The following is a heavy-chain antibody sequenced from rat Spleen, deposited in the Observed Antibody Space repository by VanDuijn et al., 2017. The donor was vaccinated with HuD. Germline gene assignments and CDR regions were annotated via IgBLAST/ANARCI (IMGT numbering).Heavy chain of an antibody. CDR3: ARHYGGYSEYVMDA. D-gene: IGHD1-11*01. V-gene: IGHV5S13*01. Sequence: EVKLVESGGGLVQPGRSLRLSCAASGFNFNDYWMGWVRQAPTKGLEWVASISYDGDSTYYRDSVKGRFTISRDNAKNTQYLQMDSLRSEDTATYYCARHYGGYSEYVMDAWGQGASVTVSS. CDR1: GFNFNDYW. CDR2: ISYDGDST. J-gene: IGHJ4*01.